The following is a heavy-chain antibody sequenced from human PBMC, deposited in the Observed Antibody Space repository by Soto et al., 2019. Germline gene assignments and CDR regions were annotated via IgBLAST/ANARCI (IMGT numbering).Heavy chain of an antibody. CDR2: IYYSGST. V-gene: IGHV4-59*01. CDR1: GGSISSYY. CDR3: ARGPRVYFDY. J-gene: IGHJ4*02. Sequence: SETLSLTCTVSGGSISSYYWSWIRQPPGKGLEWIGFIYYSGSTNYNPSLKSRVTISVDTSKNQFSLKLIAVTAADTAVYYCARGPRVYFDYWGQGTLVTVSS.